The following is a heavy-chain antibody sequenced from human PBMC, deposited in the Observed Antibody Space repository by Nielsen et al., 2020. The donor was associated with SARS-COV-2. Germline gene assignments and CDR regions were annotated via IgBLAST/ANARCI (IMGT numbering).Heavy chain of an antibody. D-gene: IGHD2-15*01. CDR1: CFSFFTYG. V-gene: IGHV3-30*18. Sequence: SLNISCVASCFSFFTYGMHFVRQAPCKGLEFVAAISYDGSNKYYVDSVKGRFTISRDNSKNTLYLQMSSLREEDTAVYYCAKDWTAIVVVPSGGVDYWGQGTLVTVSS. CDR3: AKDWTAIVVVPSGGVDY. J-gene: IGHJ4*02. CDR2: ISYDGSNK.